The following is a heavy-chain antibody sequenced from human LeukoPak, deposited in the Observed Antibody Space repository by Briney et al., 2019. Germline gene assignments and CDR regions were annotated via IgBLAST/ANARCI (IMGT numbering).Heavy chain of an antibody. D-gene: IGHD3-3*01. CDR3: AARITIFGVSALSSALDY. V-gene: IGHV3-33*01. Sequence: PGRSLRLSCAASGFTFSSYGMRWVRQAPGKGLEWVAVIWSDGSNKYYGDSVKGRFTISRDNAKNTLYLQMDGLRAEDTAVYYCAARITIFGVSALSSALDYWGQGTLVTVSS. J-gene: IGHJ4*02. CDR2: IWSDGSNK. CDR1: GFTFSSYG.